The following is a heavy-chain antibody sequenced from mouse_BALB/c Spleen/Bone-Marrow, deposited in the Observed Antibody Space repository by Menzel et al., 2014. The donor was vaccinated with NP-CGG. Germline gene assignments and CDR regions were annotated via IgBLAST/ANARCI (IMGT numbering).Heavy chain of an antibody. J-gene: IGHJ2*01. D-gene: IGHD2-1*01. CDR3: ARQCYYGKGDY. Sequence: EVQLQQSGGGLVQPGGSLKLSCAASGFDFSRYWMSWVRQAPGKGLEWIGEINPDSSTINYTPSLKDKFIISRDNAKNTLYLQMSKVRSEDTALYYCARQCYYGKGDYWGQGTTLTVSS. CDR1: GFDFSRYW. CDR2: INPDSSTI. V-gene: IGHV4-1*02.